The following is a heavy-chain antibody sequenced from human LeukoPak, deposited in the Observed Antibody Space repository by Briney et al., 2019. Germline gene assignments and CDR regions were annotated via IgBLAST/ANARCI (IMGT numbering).Heavy chain of an antibody. V-gene: IGHV3-21*04. CDR3: AKLWQYDFWSGPFFDY. Sequence: GGSLRLSCAASGFTFSSYSMNWVRQAPGKGLEWVSSISSSSSYIYYADSVKGRFTISRDNAKSSIYLQMNSLRAEDTAVYYCAKLWQYDFWSGPFFDYWGQGTLVTVSS. CDR2: ISSSSSYI. J-gene: IGHJ4*02. D-gene: IGHD3-3*01. CDR1: GFTFSSYS.